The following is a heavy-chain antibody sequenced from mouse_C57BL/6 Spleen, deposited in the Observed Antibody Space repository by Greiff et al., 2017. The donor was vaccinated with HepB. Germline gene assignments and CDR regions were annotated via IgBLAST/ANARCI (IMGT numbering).Heavy chain of an antibody. J-gene: IGHJ1*03. D-gene: IGHD1-1*01. V-gene: IGHV1-15*01. CDR1: GYTFTDYE. CDR2: IDPETGGT. CDR3: TRSTTVVKYFDV. Sequence: VQLQQSGAELVRPRASVTLSCKASGYTFTDYEMHWVKQTPVHGLEWIGAIDPETGGTAYNQKFKGKAILTADKSSSTAYMELRSLTSEDSAVYYCTRSTTVVKYFDVWGTGTTVTVSS.